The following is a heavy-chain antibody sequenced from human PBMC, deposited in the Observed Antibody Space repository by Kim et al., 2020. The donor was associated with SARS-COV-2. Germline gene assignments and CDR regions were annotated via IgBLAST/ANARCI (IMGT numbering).Heavy chain of an antibody. Sequence: GGSLRLSCAASGFTFSTYVMSWVRQAPGKGLEWVSVISGSGGITYYADSVKGRFTISRDNSKNTLYLQMNSLRAEDTAVYYCANFDTGNYSFDYWGQGTLVTVSS. CDR1: GFTFSTYV. CDR2: ISGSGGIT. J-gene: IGHJ4*02. V-gene: IGHV3-23*01. D-gene: IGHD1-26*01. CDR3: ANFDTGNYSFDY.